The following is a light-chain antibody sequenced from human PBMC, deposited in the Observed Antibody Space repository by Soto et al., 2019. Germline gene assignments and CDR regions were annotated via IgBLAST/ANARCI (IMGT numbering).Light chain of an antibody. CDR1: SSNIGGNS. J-gene: IGLJ1*01. V-gene: IGLV1-51*01. Sequence: QSVLKQPPSVSAAPGQKVTISCSGSSSNIGGNSVSWYQQLPGTAPKLLIYDDNKRPSGIPDRFSGSKSGTSATLGITGFQTGDEADYYCGSWDSSPSAYVFGTGTKVTVL. CDR2: DDN. CDR3: GSWDSSPSAYV.